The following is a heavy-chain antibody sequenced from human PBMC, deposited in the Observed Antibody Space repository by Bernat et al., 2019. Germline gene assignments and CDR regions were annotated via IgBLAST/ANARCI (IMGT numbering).Heavy chain of an antibody. CDR3: VRVHDGYRNDY. CDR1: GGSISSGDYY. V-gene: IGHV4-30-4*01. Sequence: QVQLQESGPGLVKPSQTLSLTCTVSGGSISSGDYYWSWIRQPPGEGLEWIGYIYYSGSAYYNPSLKSRVTISVDTSKNQFSLKLSSVTAADTAVYYCVRVHDGYRNDYWGQGTLVTVSS. J-gene: IGHJ4*02. D-gene: IGHD5-24*01. CDR2: IYYSGSA.